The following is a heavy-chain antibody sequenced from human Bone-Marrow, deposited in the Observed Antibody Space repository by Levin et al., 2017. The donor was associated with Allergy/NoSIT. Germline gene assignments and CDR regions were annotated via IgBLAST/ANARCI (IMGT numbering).Heavy chain of an antibody. CDR2: INHSGST. V-gene: IGHV4-34*01. CDR3: ARGGVTTDYMDG. CDR1: GGSFSGYY. J-gene: IGHJ6*03. Sequence: PSETLSLTCAVYGGSFSGYYWSWIRQPPGKGLEWIGEINHSGSTNYNPSLKSRVTISVDTSKNQFSLKLSSVTAADTAVYYCARGGVTTDYMDGWGKGTTVTVSS. D-gene: IGHD4-17*01.